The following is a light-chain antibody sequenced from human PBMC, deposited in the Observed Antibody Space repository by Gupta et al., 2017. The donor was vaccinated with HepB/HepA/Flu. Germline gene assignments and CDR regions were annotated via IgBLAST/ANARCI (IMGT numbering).Light chain of an antibody. V-gene: IGKV3-20*01. CDR2: GAS. Sequence: EVVLTQSPDTLSLSPGERATLSCRASQTISNIYLAWYQQRPGRAPRLLIYGASKRATGLPDRVSGGGSGTDFTLTIRRRDPEDLGVYYCQQNGSSPWTFGQGTKVEIK. J-gene: IGKJ1*01. CDR1: QTISNIY. CDR3: QQNGSSPWT.